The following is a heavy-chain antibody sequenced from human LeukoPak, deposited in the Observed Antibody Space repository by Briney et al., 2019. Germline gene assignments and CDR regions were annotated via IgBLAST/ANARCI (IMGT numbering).Heavy chain of an antibody. CDR1: GGSISSYY. CDR3: ARYPNGGWYGFDY. Sequence: TSETLSLTCTVSGGSISSYYWSWIRQPPGKGLEWIGYIYYSGSTNYNPSLKSRVTISVDTSENQFSLKLSSVTAADTAVYYCARYPNGGWYGFDYWGQGTLVTVSS. V-gene: IGHV4-59*01. CDR2: IYYSGST. D-gene: IGHD6-19*01. J-gene: IGHJ4*02.